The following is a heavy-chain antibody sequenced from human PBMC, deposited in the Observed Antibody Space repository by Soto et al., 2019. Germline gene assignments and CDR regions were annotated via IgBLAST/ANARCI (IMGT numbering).Heavy chain of an antibody. CDR2: IYPCDSDT. D-gene: IGHD4-17*01. Sequence: GESLKISCNGSGYSFTIYCIGLVLQMPGKGLDWMGIIYPCDSDTIYSPSFQCQVTISADKSISTAYLQWSSLKASDTAMYYCARGRTDYGDYAEAYYYGMDVWGQGTTVTVSS. CDR3: ARGRTDYGDYAEAYYYGMDV. V-gene: IGHV5-51*01. CDR1: GYSFTIYC. J-gene: IGHJ6*02.